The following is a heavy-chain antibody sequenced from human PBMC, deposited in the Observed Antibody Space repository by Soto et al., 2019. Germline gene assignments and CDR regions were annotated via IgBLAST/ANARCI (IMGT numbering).Heavy chain of an antibody. Sequence: ETLSLTCTVSGGSISSYYWSWIRQPPGKALEWLARIFSDNERSYSTSIQGRLTISKDPSGSQVGLSMTNLDPVDTGTYYCVPMNAASNQFYYAMDVWGQGTTVTVSS. J-gene: IGHJ6*02. CDR2: IFSDNER. CDR3: VPMNAASNQFYYAMDV. D-gene: IGHD1-1*01. CDR1: GGSISSYYW. V-gene: IGHV2-26*01.